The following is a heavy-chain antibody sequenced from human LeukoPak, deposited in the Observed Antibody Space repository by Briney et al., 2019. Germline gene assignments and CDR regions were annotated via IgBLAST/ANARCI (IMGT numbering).Heavy chain of an antibody. CDR3: AREEPGIAAAGSKGGSWFDP. CDR2: IIPIFGTA. V-gene: IGHV1-69*05. CDR1: GGTFSSYA. D-gene: IGHD6-13*01. J-gene: IGHJ5*02. Sequence: SVKVSCKASGGTFSSYAISWVRQAPGQGLEWMGGIIPIFGTANYAQKFQGRVTITTDESTSTAYMELSSLRSEDTAVYYCAREEPGIAAAGSKGGSWFDPWGQGTQVTVSS.